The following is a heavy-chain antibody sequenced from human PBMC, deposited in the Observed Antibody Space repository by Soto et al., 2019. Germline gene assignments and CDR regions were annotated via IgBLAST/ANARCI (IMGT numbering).Heavy chain of an antibody. CDR3: AQIGVVIISFDY. CDR2: ISGSGGST. CDR1: GFTFSSYA. J-gene: IGHJ4*02. D-gene: IGHD3-3*01. V-gene: IGHV3-23*01. Sequence: GGSLRLSCAASGFTFSSYAMSWVRQAPGKGLEWVSAISGSGGSTYYADSVKGRFTISRDNSKNTLYLQMNSLRAEDTAVYYRAQIGVVIISFDYWGQGTLVTVSS.